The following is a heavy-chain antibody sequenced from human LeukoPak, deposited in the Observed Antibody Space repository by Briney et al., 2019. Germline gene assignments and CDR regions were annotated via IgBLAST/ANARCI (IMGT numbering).Heavy chain of an antibody. J-gene: IGHJ4*02. CDR3: AGDAVPAAPRDY. Sequence: ASVKVSCKASGYTFTSYGISWVRQAPGQGLEWMGWISAYNGNTNYAQKLQGRVTMTTGTSTSTAYMELRSLRSDDTAVYYCAGDAVPAAPRDYWGQGTLVTVSS. CDR1: GYTFTSYG. CDR2: ISAYNGNT. D-gene: IGHD2-2*01. V-gene: IGHV1-18*01.